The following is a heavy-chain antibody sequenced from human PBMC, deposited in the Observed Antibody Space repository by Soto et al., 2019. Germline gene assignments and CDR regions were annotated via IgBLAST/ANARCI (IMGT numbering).Heavy chain of an antibody. CDR1: GYTFTSYD. CDR3: ATDKDDYGDYGIDY. J-gene: IGHJ4*02. D-gene: IGHD4-17*01. CDR2: MNPNSGNT. Sequence: ASVKVSCKASGYTFTSYDINWVRQATGQGLEWMGWMNPNSGNTGYAQKFQGRVTMTRNTSISIAYMELSSLRSEDTAVYYCATDKDDYGDYGIDYWGQGTLVTVSS. V-gene: IGHV1-8*01.